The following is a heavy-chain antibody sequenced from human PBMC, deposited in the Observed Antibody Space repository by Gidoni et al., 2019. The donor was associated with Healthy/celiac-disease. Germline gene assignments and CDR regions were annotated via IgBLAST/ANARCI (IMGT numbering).Heavy chain of an antibody. CDR3: ARENDYVWGSYRYRWFDP. CDR1: GGSIRSGGYS. Sequence: QLPLQESGSGLVTPSQTLSLTCAVSGGSIRSGGYSWRWIRQPPGKGLEWIGYIYHSGSTYYNPALKSRVTISVDRSKNQFSLKLSSVTAADTAVYYCARENDYVWGSYRYRWFDPWGQGTLVTVSS. D-gene: IGHD3-16*02. J-gene: IGHJ5*02. CDR2: IYHSGST. V-gene: IGHV4-30-2*01.